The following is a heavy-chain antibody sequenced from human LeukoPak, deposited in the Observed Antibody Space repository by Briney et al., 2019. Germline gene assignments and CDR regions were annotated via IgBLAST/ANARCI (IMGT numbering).Heavy chain of an antibody. J-gene: IGHJ6*02. CDR1: GYAFASYW. D-gene: IGHD5-18*01. CDR3: ARTGIQLWPGDYYYGMDV. V-gene: IGHV5-51*01. CDR2: IYPADSET. Sequence: PGESLQVSCRVSGYAFASYWIGWVRQVPGKGLEWMGIIYPADSETKSSPSFQGQVTISADKSISTAYLQWSSLKASDTAMYYCARTGIQLWPGDYYYGMDVWGQGTTVTVSS.